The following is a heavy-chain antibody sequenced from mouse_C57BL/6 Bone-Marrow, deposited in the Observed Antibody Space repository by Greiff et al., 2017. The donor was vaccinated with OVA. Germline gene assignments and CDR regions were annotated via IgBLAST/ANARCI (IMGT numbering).Heavy chain of an antibody. J-gene: IGHJ3*01. D-gene: IGHD2-3*01. CDR2: IDPETGGT. Sequence: QVQLQQSGAELVRPGASVTLSCKASGYTFTDYEMHWVKQTPVHGLEWIGAIDPETGGTAYNQKFKGKAILTADKSSSTAYMELRSLTSEDSAVYCCTSSKDGYPRFAYWGQGTLVTVSA. CDR1: GYTFTDYE. CDR3: TSSKDGYPRFAY. V-gene: IGHV1-15*01.